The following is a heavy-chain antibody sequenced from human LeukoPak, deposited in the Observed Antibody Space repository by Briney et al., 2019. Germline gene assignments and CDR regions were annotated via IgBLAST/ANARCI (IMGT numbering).Heavy chain of an antibody. D-gene: IGHD4-11*01. CDR3: AKDSTTHYYYGMDV. CDR2: ISYDGSNK. CDR1: GFTFSSYG. Sequence: GGSLRLSCAASGFTFSSYGMHWVRQAPGQGLEWVAVISYDGSNKDYADSVKGRFTISRDNSKNTLYLQMNSLRAEDTAVYYCAKDSTTHYYYGMDVWGQGTTVIVSS. J-gene: IGHJ6*02. V-gene: IGHV3-30*18.